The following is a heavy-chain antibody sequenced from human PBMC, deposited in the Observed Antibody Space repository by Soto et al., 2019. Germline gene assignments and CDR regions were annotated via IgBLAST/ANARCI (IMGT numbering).Heavy chain of an antibody. J-gene: IGHJ3*02. V-gene: IGHV3-30*18. CDR3: AKGGVGSTSNAFDI. CDR2: ISYDGSNK. Sequence: QVQLVESGGGVVQPGRSLRLSCAASGFTFRSYGMHWVRQAPAKGLEWVAVISYDGSNKYYEDSVKGRFTISRDNSKNTLYLQMNSLRAEDTGVYYCAKGGVGSTSNAFDIWGQGQWSPSLQ. D-gene: IGHD1-26*01. CDR1: GFTFRSYG.